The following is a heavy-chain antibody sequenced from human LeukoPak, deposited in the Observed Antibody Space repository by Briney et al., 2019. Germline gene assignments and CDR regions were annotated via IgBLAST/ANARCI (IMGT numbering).Heavy chain of an antibody. J-gene: IGHJ5*02. D-gene: IGHD4-17*01. CDR2: INPDGSQT. CDR1: GYTFSSYW. Sequence: SCKASGYTFSSYWINWVRQAPGKGLEWVALINPDGSQTNYVDSVKGRLTISRDNAENSLYLQMNSLRAEDTAVYYCARDLGYGALDPWGQGTLVTVSS. V-gene: IGHV3-7*01. CDR3: ARDLGYGALDP.